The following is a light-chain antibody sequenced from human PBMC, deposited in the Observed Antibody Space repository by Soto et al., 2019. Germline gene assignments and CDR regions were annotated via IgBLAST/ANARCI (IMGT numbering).Light chain of an antibody. CDR3: SLYTSENTYV. CDR2: EDN. V-gene: IGLV6-57*03. Sequence: NFMLTQPHSVSESPGKTVTISCIRSSGNIASNYVQWYQQRPGSAPTTVIYEDNQRPSGVPDRFSGSKSGNTASLTISGLQAADEADYYCSLYTSENTYVFGTGTKVTVL. J-gene: IGLJ1*01. CDR1: SGNIASNY.